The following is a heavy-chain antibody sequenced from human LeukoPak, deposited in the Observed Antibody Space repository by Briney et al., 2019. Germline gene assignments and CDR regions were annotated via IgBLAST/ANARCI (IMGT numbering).Heavy chain of an antibody. J-gene: IGHJ4*02. CDR2: IKQDGSEK. Sequence: PGGSLRLSCAASGLTFSSYWMSWVRQAPGKGLEWVANIKQDGSEKYYVDSVKGRFTIPRDNAKNSLYLQMNSLRAEDTAVYYCARDTRGGGSFDWGQGTLVTVSS. CDR3: ARDTRGGGSFD. CDR1: GLTFSSYW. D-gene: IGHD2-15*01. V-gene: IGHV3-7*01.